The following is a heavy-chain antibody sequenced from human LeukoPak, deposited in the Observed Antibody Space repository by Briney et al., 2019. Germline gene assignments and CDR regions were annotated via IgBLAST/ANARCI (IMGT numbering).Heavy chain of an antibody. V-gene: IGHV4-34*01. J-gene: IGHJ5*02. CDR2: INHSGST. Sequence: SETLSLTCAVYGVAFSGYYWSWLRQPPGKGLEWIGGINHSGSTNYNPSLKSGVPISVDTPKHQFSLKLRSVPAPHTPVYICARAGTLGDCNGGSCPKGRYWFDPWGQGTLVTVSS. CDR3: ARAGTLGDCNGGSCPKGRYWFDP. CDR1: GVAFSGYY. D-gene: IGHD2-15*01.